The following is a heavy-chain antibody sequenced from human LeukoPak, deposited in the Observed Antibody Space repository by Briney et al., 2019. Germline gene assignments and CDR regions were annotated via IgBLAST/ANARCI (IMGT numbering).Heavy chain of an antibody. V-gene: IGHV3-21*01. CDR1: GFTFSSHS. CDR2: ISPNSGYI. CDR3: APFSAVTHYYFDY. D-gene: IGHD6-13*01. Sequence: GGSLRLSCAASGFTFSSHSLMWVRQAPGKGLEWVSSISPNSGYIYYADSVKGRFTISRDNAENSLFLQMNSLGAEDTAVYYCAPFSAVTHYYFDYWGQGTLVTVSS. J-gene: IGHJ4*02.